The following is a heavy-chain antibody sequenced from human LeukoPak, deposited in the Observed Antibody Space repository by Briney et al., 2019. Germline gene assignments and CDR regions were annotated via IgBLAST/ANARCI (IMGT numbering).Heavy chain of an antibody. D-gene: IGHD3-10*01. Sequence: PGGSLRLSCAASEFVFSDYYMSWVRQAPGKGLEWVSYISSGGDTKYYADSVKGRFTISRDNAKNSLYLQMNNLGADDTAVYYCAREMGGGYGSGAFFDLWGQGNMVTVSS. V-gene: IGHV3-11*01. CDR2: ISSGGDTK. J-gene: IGHJ4*02. CDR3: AREMGGGYGSGAFFDL. CDR1: EFVFSDYY.